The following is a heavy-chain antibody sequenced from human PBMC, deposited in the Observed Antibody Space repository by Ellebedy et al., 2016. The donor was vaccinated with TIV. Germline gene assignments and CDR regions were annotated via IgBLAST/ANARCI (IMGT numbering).Heavy chain of an antibody. V-gene: IGHV3-23*01. D-gene: IGHD2-2*01. CDR2: ISGPGGSA. Sequence: GGSLRLSCAASGFTFSSYVMSWVRQAPGKGLEWVSGISGPGGSAYYADSVKGRFTISRDNSKNTLYLQMNSLRAEDTAIYYCASPGICISTSCYAGWYFDLWGRGTPVTVSP. J-gene: IGHJ2*01. CDR3: ASPGICISTSCYAGWYFDL. CDR1: GFTFSSYV.